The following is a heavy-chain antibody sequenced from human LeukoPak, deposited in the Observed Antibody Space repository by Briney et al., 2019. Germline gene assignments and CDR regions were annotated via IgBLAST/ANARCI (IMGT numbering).Heavy chain of an antibody. J-gene: IGHJ4*02. CDR2: INPNSGGT. CDR3: ASGDTAMAPGY. V-gene: IGHV1-2*02. Sequence: ASVKVSCKTSGYSFTAFYIHWVRQAPGQGLEWMGWINPNSGGTNYAQKFQGRVTMTRDTSISTAYMELSRLRSDDTAVYYCASGDTAMAPGYWGQGTLVTVSS. CDR1: GYSFTAFY. D-gene: IGHD5-18*01.